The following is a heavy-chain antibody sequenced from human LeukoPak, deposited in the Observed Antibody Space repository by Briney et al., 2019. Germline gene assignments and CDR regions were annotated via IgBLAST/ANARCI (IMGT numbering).Heavy chain of an antibody. CDR1: GFTFSSYG. J-gene: IGHJ4*02. CDR3: AKGPGIAVAGTPY. CDR2: ISGSGGST. D-gene: IGHD6-19*01. Sequence: TGGSLRLSCAASGFTFSSYGMSWVSQAPGKGLEWVSAISGSGGSTYYADSVKGRFTISRDNSKNTLYLQMNSLRAEDTAVYYCAKGPGIAVAGTPYWGQGTLVTVSS. V-gene: IGHV3-23*01.